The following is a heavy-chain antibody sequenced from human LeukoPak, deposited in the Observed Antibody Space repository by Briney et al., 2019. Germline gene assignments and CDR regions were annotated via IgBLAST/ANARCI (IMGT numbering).Heavy chain of an antibody. CDR2: IIPIFGTA. V-gene: IGHV1-69*05. CDR1: GGTFSSYA. Sequence: SVKVSCKASGGTFSSYAISWVRQAPGQGLEWMGGIIPIFGTANYAQRFQGRVTITTDESTSTAYMELSSLRSEDTAVYYCAGDREATYDSSGYYDYWGQGTLVTVSS. J-gene: IGHJ4*02. D-gene: IGHD3-22*01. CDR3: AGDREATYDSSGYYDY.